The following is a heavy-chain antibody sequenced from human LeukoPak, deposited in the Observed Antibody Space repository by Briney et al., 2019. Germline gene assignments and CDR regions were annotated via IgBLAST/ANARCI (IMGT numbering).Heavy chain of an antibody. CDR1: GGSFSGYY. CDR2: IYYSGTT. D-gene: IGHD6-19*01. Sequence: SETLSLTCAVYGGSFSGYYWSWIRQPPGKGLEWIGSIYYSGTTYYNPSLKSRVTILVDTSKNQFSLKLSSVTAADTAMYYCARDDWYNSGWPGVYDYWGQGTLVTVSS. V-gene: IGHV4-34*01. J-gene: IGHJ4*02. CDR3: ARDDWYNSGWPGVYDY.